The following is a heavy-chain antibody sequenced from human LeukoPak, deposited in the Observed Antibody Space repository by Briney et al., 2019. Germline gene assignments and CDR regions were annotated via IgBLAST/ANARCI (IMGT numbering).Heavy chain of an antibody. CDR3: ARSVDTAMAYYYYYMDV. CDR2: IKQDGSEK. D-gene: IGHD5-18*01. V-gene: IGHV3-7*01. Sequence: GGTLRLSCAASGFTFSDYYMSWVRQAPGKGLEWVANIKQDGSEKYYVDSVKSRFTISRDNAKNSLYLQMNSLRAEDTAVYYCARSVDTAMAYYYYYMDVWGKGTTVTVSS. CDR1: GFTFSDYY. J-gene: IGHJ6*03.